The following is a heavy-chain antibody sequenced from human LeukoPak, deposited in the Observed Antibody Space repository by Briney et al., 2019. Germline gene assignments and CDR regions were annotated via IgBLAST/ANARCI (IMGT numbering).Heavy chain of an antibody. Sequence: SETLSLTCAVYGGSFSDYYWGWIRQPPGKGLEWIGEVHPSGSTNYSPSLKSRVTISLDASKNQFSLKLSSVAAADTAVYFCARVEYSYVINDWSRTGLGAYPTKYYYHMDVWDKGTTVTVSS. J-gene: IGHJ6*03. CDR3: ARVEYSYVINDWSRTGLGAYPTKYYYHMDV. CDR2: VHPSGST. V-gene: IGHV4-34*01. D-gene: IGHD5-18*01. CDR1: GGSFSDYY.